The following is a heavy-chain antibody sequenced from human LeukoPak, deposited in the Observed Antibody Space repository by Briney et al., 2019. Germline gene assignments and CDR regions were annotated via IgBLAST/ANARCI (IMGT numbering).Heavy chain of an antibody. Sequence: SETLSLTCTVSGGSISSYYWSWIRQPPGKGLEWIGYIYYSGSTNYNPSLKSRVTISVDTSKNQFSLKLSSVTAADTAVYYCAREAGYCSGGSCTTGAFDIWGQGTMVTVSS. V-gene: IGHV4-59*01. CDR3: AREAGYCSGGSCTTGAFDI. J-gene: IGHJ3*02. CDR2: IYYSGST. D-gene: IGHD2-15*01. CDR1: GGSISSYY.